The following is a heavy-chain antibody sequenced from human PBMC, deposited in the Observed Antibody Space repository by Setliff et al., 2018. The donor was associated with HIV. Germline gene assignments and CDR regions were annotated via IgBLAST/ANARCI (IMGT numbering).Heavy chain of an antibody. V-gene: IGHV4-31*03. D-gene: IGHD1-7*01. Sequence: PSETLSLTCTVSGGSISSGAYYWSWIRQHPGKGLEWIGYIYYSGTTYSNPSLKSRVTLSLDTSKNQFSLRLSSVTAADTAVYYCARGEGTGTTGVGSFDLWGRGTLVTVSS. J-gene: IGHJ2*01. CDR3: ARGEGTGTTGVGSFDL. CDR2: IYYSGTT. CDR1: GGSISSGAYY.